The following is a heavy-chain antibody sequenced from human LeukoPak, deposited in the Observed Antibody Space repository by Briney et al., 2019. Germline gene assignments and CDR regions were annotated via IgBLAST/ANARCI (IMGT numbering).Heavy chain of an antibody. CDR1: GGTFSSYA. CDR3: ARADSSSWYGSWFDP. Sequence: SVKVSCKASGGTFSSYAISWVRQAPGQGLEWMGRIIPILGIANYAQKFQGRVTITADKSTSTAYMELNSLRSEDTAVYYCARADSSSWYGSWFDPWGQGTLVTVSS. J-gene: IGHJ5*02. V-gene: IGHV1-69*04. CDR2: IIPILGIA. D-gene: IGHD6-13*01.